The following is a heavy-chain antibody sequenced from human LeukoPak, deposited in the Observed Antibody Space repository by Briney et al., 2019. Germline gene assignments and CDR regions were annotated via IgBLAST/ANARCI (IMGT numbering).Heavy chain of an antibody. CDR2: INHSGST. CDR3: ARDKRENYYDSSGDYYYYYYMDV. CDR1: GGSFSGYY. D-gene: IGHD3-22*01. J-gene: IGHJ6*03. Sequence: SETLSLTCAVYGGSFSGYYWSWIRQPPGKGLEWIGEINHSGSTNYNPSLKSRVTISVDTSKNQFSLKLSSVTAADTAVYYCARDKRENYYDSSGDYYYYYYMDVWGKGTTVTVSS. V-gene: IGHV4-34*01.